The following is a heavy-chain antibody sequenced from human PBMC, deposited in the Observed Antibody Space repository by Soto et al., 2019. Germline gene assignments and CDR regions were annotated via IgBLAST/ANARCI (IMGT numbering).Heavy chain of an antibody. Sequence: SQTLSLTCAISGDRVSSNSAAWNWIRQSPSRGLEWLGRTYYRSKWYNDYAVSVKSRITINPDTSKNQFSLQLNSVTPEETAVYYCAREGAAPNYYDSSGYESTVVTPDFYFDYWGQGTLVTVSS. V-gene: IGHV6-1*01. CDR3: AREGAAPNYYDSSGYESTVVTPDFYFDY. CDR2: TYYRSKWYN. CDR1: GDRVSSNSAA. D-gene: IGHD3-22*01. J-gene: IGHJ4*02.